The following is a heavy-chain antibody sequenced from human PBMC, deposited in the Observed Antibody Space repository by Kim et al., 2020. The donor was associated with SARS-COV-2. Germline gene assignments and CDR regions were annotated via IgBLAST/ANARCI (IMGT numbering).Heavy chain of an antibody. J-gene: IGHJ6*02. CDR3: ARDRASLVVRGVAYGMDV. Sequence: QGRVTITRDTSASTAYMELSSLRSEDTAVYYCARDRASLVVRGVAYGMDVWGQGTTVTVSS. D-gene: IGHD3-10*01. V-gene: IGHV1-3*01.